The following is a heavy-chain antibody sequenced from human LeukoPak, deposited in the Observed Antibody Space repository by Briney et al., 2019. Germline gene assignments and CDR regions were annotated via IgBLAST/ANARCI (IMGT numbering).Heavy chain of an antibody. CDR3: ARAGIAARTFDY. CDR1: GYTFTSYY. V-gene: IGHV1-46*01. D-gene: IGHD6-6*01. CDR2: INPSGGST. J-gene: IGHJ4*02. Sequence: ASVKVSCKASGYTFTSYYMHWVRQAPGQGLEWMGIINPSGGSTSYAQKFQGRVTMTRDTSTSTVYMELSSMRSEDTAVYYCARAGIAARTFDYWGQGTLVTVSS.